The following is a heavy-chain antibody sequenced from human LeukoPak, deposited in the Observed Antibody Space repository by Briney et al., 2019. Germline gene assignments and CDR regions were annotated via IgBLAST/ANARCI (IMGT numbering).Heavy chain of an antibody. D-gene: IGHD1-26*01. CDR1: GFTFSSYS. CDR2: ISSSSSYI. Sequence: PGGSLRLSCAASGFTFSSYSMNWVRQAPGKGLEWVSSISSSSSYIYYADSVKGRFTISRDNSKDTLYLQMSSLRAEDTAVYHCARDVVRGTSLDAFDIWGQGTMVTVSS. J-gene: IGHJ3*02. CDR3: ARDVVRGTSLDAFDI. V-gene: IGHV3-21*01.